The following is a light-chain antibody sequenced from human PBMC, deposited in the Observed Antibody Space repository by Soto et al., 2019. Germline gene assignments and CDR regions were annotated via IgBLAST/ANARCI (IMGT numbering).Light chain of an antibody. Sequence: QSVLTQPASVSGSPGQSITISCTGTSSDIGGFNFVSWYQQHPGKAPKLIIYDVSVQPSGVSNRFSGSKSGNTASLTISGLQAEDEADYYCSSYTTTNTYVFGTGTKLTVL. CDR1: SSDIGGFNF. CDR2: DVS. CDR3: SSYTTTNTYV. V-gene: IGLV2-14*01. J-gene: IGLJ1*01.